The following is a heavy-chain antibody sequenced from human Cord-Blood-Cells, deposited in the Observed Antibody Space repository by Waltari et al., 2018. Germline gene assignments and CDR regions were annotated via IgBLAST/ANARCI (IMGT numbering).Heavy chain of an antibody. CDR2: INAGNGNT. J-gene: IGHJ5*02. D-gene: IGHD1-26*01. V-gene: IGHV1-3*01. CDR1: GYPFTSYA. CDR3: ARDKVRGGSYNWFDP. Sequence: QVQLVQSGAEVKKPGASVKVSCKASGYPFTSYAMHWVRQAPGQRLEWMGWINAGNGNTKYSQKFQGRVTITRDTSASTAYMELSSLRSEDTAVYYCARDKVRGGSYNWFDPWGQGTLVTVSS.